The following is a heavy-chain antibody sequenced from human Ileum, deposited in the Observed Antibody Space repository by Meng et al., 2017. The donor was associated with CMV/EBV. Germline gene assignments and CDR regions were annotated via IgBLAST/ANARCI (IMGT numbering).Heavy chain of an antibody. V-gene: IGHV4-39*07. J-gene: IGHJ5*02. Sequence: QDSGHGLGNPLEHLPPTFTVSGGSIRSSSHYWGWIRQPPGKGLEWIGNIYYSGLTSYNPSLKSRVTISVDTSKNQFSLKLSSVTAADTAVFYCARVWANGEGWFDPWGQGTLVTVSS. CDR2: IYYSGLT. CDR1: GGSIRSSSHY. D-gene: IGHD2-8*01. CDR3: ARVWANGEGWFDP.